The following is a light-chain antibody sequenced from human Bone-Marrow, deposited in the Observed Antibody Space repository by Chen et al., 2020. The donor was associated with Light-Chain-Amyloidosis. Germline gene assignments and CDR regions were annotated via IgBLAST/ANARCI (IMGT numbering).Light chain of an antibody. J-gene: IGLJ2*01. CDR1: NIGGKS. CDR2: DDF. V-gene: IGLV3-21*02. Sequence: SYVLTQPPSVSVAPGQTARITCGGNNIGGKSVQWYQQRSDQAPVLVVYDDFDRPSGIPERFSGSNSGNTAPLTIIRVEAGDEADYYCQVWIGSSDHQVFGGGTKLTVL. CDR3: QVWIGSSDHQV.